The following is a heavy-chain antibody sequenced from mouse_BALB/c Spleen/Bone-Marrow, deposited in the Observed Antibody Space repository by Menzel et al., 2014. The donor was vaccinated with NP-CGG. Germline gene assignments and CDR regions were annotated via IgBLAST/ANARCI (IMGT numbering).Heavy chain of an antibody. D-gene: IGHD1-1*01. J-gene: IGHJ2*03. CDR3: TRSITTAVEFDY. Sequence: VHVKQSGTVLARPGASVKMSCKASGYSFXSYWMYWIKQRPGQGLEWIGAIYPGNSGTSYNQNFKGKAKLTAVTSASTAYMELSSLTNEDSAVYYCTRSITTAVEFDYWGQGTSLTVSS. V-gene: IGHV1-5*01. CDR2: IYPGNSGT. CDR1: GYSFXSYW.